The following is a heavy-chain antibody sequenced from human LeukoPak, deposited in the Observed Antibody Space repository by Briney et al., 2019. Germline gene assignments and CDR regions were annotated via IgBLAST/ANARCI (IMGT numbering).Heavy chain of an antibody. V-gene: IGHV3-53*05. CDR1: GFTVSSNY. Sequence: QTGGSLRLSCAASGFTVSSNYMSWVRQAPGKGLEWVSVIYSGGSTYYADSVKGRFTISRDNSKNTLYLQMGSLRADDMAVYYCARGPTSTLHLGDSSGYYYFDYWGQGTLVTVSS. J-gene: IGHJ4*02. CDR2: IYSGGST. CDR3: ARGPTSTLHLGDSSGYYYFDY. D-gene: IGHD3-22*01.